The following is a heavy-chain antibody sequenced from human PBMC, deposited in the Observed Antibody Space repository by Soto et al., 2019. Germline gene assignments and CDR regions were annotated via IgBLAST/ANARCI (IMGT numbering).Heavy chain of an antibody. CDR1: GDTFSNSA. D-gene: IGHD3-9*01. J-gene: IGHJ4*02. CDR3: ALGRRGYDIDS. V-gene: IGHV1-69*01. Sequence: QVHLLQSGSEVKKPGSSVKVSCRASGDTFSNSAFSWVRQAPGQGLEWMGGIIPILGTTSYAQKLQGRVIITADESTTTVYMELMSLRSEDTALYFCALGRRGYDIDSWGQGTQVTVSS. CDR2: IIPILGTT.